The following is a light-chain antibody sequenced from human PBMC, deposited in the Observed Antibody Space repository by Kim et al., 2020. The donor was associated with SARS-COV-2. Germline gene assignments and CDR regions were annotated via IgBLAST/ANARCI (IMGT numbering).Light chain of an antibody. CDR2: LGS. CDR3: MQALQTPPT. CDR1: QSLLHSNGYNY. J-gene: IGKJ1*01. V-gene: IGKV2-28*01. Sequence: PASISCRSSQSLLHSNGYNYLDWYLQKPGQSPQLLIYLGSNRASGVPDRFSGIGSGTDFTLKISRVEAEDVGVYYCMQALQTPPTFGQGTKVDIK.